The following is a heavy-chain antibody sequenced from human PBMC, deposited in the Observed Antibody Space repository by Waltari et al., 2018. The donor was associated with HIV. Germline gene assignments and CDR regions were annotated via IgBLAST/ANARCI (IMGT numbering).Heavy chain of an antibody. D-gene: IGHD3-22*01. V-gene: IGHV3-33*01. CDR1: GFTFSSYG. J-gene: IGHJ4*02. Sequence: QVQLVESGGGVVQPGRSLRLSCAASGFTFSSYGMHWVRQAPGKGLEWVAVIWYDGSNKYYADSVKGRFTISRDNSKNTLYLQMNSLRAEDTAVYYCARDLGDYYDSSGYGYWGQGTLVTVSS. CDR2: IWYDGSNK. CDR3: ARDLGDYYDSSGYGY.